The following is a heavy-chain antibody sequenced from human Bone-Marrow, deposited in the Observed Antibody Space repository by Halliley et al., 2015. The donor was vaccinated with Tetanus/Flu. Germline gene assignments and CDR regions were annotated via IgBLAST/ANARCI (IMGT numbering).Heavy chain of an antibody. D-gene: IGHD1-7*01. CDR2: INQDGTRN. CDR3: AGGGTARWGDRPFDI. Sequence: ANINQDGTRNYYMDSVKGRFTISRDNAKNSVFLQMNSLRGDDTAAYFCAGGGTARWGDRPFDIWGQGTVVTVSS. V-gene: IGHV3-7*04. J-gene: IGHJ3*02.